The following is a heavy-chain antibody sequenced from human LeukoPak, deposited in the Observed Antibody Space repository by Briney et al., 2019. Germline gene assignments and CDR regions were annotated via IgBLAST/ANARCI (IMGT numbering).Heavy chain of an antibody. V-gene: IGHV3-30*04. D-gene: IGHD6-19*01. J-gene: IGHJ5*02. CDR3: AREACSGCPGAGFDP. CDR1: GFTFSSYA. CDR2: ISYDGSNK. Sequence: GGSLRLSCAASGFTFSSYAMHWVRQAPGKGLEWVAVISYDGSNKYYADSVKGQFTISRDNSKNTLYLQMNSLRAEDTAVYYCAREACSGCPGAGFDPWGQGTLVTVSS.